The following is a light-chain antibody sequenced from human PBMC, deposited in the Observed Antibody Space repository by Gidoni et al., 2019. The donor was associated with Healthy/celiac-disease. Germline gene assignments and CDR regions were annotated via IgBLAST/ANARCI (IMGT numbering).Light chain of an antibody. CDR2: GNS. V-gene: IGLV1-40*01. CDR3: QSYDSSLSGPYVV. J-gene: IGLJ2*01. Sequence: SVLTQTPSVSGAPGQRVTISCTGSSSNIGAGYDVHWYQQLPGTAPKLLIYGNSNRPSGVPDRFSGSKSGTSASLAITGLQAEDEADYYCQSYDSSLSGPYVVFGGGTKLTVL. CDR1: SSNIGAGYD.